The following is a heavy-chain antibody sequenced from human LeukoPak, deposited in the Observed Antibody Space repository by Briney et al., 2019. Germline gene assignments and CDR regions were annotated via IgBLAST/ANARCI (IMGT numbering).Heavy chain of an antibody. CDR1: GFTFSSYA. CDR3: AKESTSTMVRGVMDY. V-gene: IGHV3-23*01. CDR2: ISGSGGST. D-gene: IGHD3-10*01. Sequence: GGSLRLSCAASGFTFSSYAMSWVRQAPGKGLEWVSAISGSGGSTYYADSVKGRFTISGDNSKNTLYLQMNSLRAEDTAVYYCAKESTSTMVRGVMDYWGQGTLVTVSS. J-gene: IGHJ4*02.